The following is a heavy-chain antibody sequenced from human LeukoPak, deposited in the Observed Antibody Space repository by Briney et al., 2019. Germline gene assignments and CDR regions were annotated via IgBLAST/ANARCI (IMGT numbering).Heavy chain of an antibody. D-gene: IGHD6-6*01. Sequence: QPGGSLRLYCAASGFTFRTYWMSWVRQAPGKGLEWVASINQGGSETYYVESVKGRFTISRDNAMNSFFLQMNSLRAEDTAVYYCARLIGDRTIYDYWGQGTLVTVSS. CDR3: ARLIGDRTIYDY. J-gene: IGHJ4*02. CDR2: INQGGSET. V-gene: IGHV3-7*01. CDR1: GFTFRTYW.